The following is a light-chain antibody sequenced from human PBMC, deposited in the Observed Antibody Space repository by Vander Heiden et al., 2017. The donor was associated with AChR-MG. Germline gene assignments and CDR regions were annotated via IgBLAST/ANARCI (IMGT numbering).Light chain of an antibody. Sequence: QSALTQPASVSGCPGQSLTIACTGTSSDDGGYNDVSWYQQHPGKAPKLMIYDVSNRPSGVSNRFSGAKSGNTASLTISGLQAEDEADYYCSSYTSSSTVVFGGGTKLTVL. V-gene: IGLV2-14*03. CDR2: DVS. CDR1: SSDDGGYND. J-gene: IGLJ2*01. CDR3: SSYTSSSTVV.